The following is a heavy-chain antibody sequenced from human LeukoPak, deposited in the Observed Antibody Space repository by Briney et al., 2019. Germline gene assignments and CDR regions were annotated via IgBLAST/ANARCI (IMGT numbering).Heavy chain of an antibody. V-gene: IGHV4-59*01. Sequence: SETLSLTCIVTGGSISRYYWSWIGEPPGKGLEWIGYIYYSGSTNYNPSLKSRVTISVDTSKNQFSLKLSSVTAADTAVYYCARGVLWFGEFDAFDIWGQGTMVTVSS. D-gene: IGHD3-10*01. J-gene: IGHJ3*02. CDR2: IYYSGST. CDR1: GGSISRYY. CDR3: ARGVLWFGEFDAFDI.